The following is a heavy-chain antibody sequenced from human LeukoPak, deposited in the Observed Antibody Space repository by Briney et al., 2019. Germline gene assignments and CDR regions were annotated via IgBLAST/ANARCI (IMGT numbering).Heavy chain of an antibody. J-gene: IGHJ4*02. D-gene: IGHD3-22*01. CDR1: GFTFSNAW. V-gene: IGHV3-15*01. CDR2: IKRKTDGGTI. Sequence: GGSLRLPCAASGFTFSNAWMSWVRQAPGKGLEWVGRIKRKTDGGTIEYTAPVKGRFTISRDDSENTLYLQMNSLKAEDTAVYYCTTYDNSAYYSDYWGQGTLVTVSS. CDR3: TTYDNSAYYSDY.